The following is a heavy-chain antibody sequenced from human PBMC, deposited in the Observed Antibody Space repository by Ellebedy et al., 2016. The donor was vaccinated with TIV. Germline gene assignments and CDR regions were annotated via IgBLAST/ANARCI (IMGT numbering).Heavy chain of an antibody. Sequence: GESLKISCAASGFSFSSYDMHWVRQATGKGLEWVSAIGTPGDTYYSGSVKGRFTISRENDKNSLYLQMNNLRDGDTAVYYCAREAIAADGTHYFYYLDVWGKGTTVTVSS. CDR1: GFSFSSYD. D-gene: IGHD6-13*01. J-gene: IGHJ6*03. V-gene: IGHV3-13*01. CDR3: AREAIAADGTHYFYYLDV. CDR2: IGTPGDT.